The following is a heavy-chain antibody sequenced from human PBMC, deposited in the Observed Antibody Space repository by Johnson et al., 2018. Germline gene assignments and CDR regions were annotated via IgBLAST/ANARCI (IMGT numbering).Heavy chain of an antibody. CDR3: ARRDDYGNAFDI. Sequence: VQLVESGGGLVQPGGSLRLSCAASGFSVGSNYMTWVRQAPGGGLAWVSIIKSDGSTYSADSVKGRFTISRDNSKNTVYLQMNSLRPEDTGVYFCARRDDYGNAFDIWGQGTMVTVSS. J-gene: IGHJ3*02. D-gene: IGHD4-17*01. CDR2: IKSDGST. V-gene: IGHV3-66*02. CDR1: GFSVGSNY.